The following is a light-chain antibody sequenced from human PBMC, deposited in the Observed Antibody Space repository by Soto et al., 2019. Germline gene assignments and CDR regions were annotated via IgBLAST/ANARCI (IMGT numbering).Light chain of an antibody. CDR2: DVT. J-gene: IGLJ1*01. CDR3: CSYAGSYTYV. CDR1: SSDDGGYNY. V-gene: IGLV2-11*01. Sequence: QSVLTQPRAVSGSPGQSVTISCTGTSSDDGGYNYVSWYQQHPGKAPELLIYDVTKRPSGVPDRFSGSKSGNTASLTISGLQADDEADYYCCSYAGSYTYVFGTGTKVTVL.